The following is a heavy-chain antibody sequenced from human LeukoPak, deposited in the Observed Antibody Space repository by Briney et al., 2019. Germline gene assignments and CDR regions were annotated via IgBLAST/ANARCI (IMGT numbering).Heavy chain of an antibody. CDR3: ARTRPDYYDSSGYDAFDI. CDR1: GGSISSGGYY. V-gene: IGHV4-31*03. Sequence: SETLSLTCTVSGGSISSGGYYWSWIRQHPGKGLEWIGYIYYSGSTNYNPSLKSRVTISVDTSKNQFSLKLSSVTAADTAVYYCARTRPDYYDSSGYDAFDIWGQGTMVTVSS. CDR2: IYYSGST. J-gene: IGHJ3*02. D-gene: IGHD3-22*01.